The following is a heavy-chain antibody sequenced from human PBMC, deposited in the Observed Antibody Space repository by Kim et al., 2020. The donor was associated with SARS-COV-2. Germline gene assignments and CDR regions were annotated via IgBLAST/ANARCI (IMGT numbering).Heavy chain of an antibody. J-gene: IGHJ4*02. CDR2: ST. CDR3: AGSSWTSLDY. D-gene: IGHD6-13*01. Sequence: STYYNPTLKSRVTISVDTSKNQVSLKLSSVTAADTAVYYCAGSSWTSLDYWGQGTLVTVSS. V-gene: IGHV4-39*01.